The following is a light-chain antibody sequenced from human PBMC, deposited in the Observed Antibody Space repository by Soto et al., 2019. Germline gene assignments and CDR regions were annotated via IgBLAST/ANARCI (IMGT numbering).Light chain of an antibody. CDR2: AAS. Sequence: EIVLTHSPGTLSLSPWEIATLSCRASQSVSSSYLAWYQQKPGQAPRLLIYAASSRATGIPDRFSGSVSGTEFTLTISSLQSEDFAVYYCQQYNEWPPFSFGRGTRLDIK. J-gene: IGKJ5*01. CDR1: QSVSSSY. CDR3: QQYNEWPPFS. V-gene: IGKV3-20*01.